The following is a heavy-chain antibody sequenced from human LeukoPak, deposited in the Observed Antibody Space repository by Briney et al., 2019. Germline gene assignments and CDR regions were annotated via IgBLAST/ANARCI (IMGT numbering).Heavy chain of an antibody. CDR3: ARSPRGWDYDSSGYYSSYWYFDL. V-gene: IGHV3-7*03. CDR2: IKQDGSGK. J-gene: IGHJ2*01. CDR1: GFPFSSYW. D-gene: IGHD3-22*01. Sequence: GGSLRLSCAASGFPFSSYWMSWVRQAPGKGLGWVANIKQDGSGKFYVDSVKGRFTISRDNAKNSLYLQMNSLRAEDTAVYYCARSPRGWDYDSSGYYSSYWYFDLWGRGTLVTVSS.